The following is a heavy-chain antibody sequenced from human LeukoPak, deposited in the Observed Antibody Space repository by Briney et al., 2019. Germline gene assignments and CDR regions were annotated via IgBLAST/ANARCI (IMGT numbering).Heavy chain of an antibody. V-gene: IGHV4-34*01. CDR2: INHSGST. CDR3: ARGFEDRGVVVAATPRESDY. CDR1: GGSFSGYY. J-gene: IGHJ4*02. Sequence: SETLSLTCAVYGGSFSGYYWSWIRQPPGKGLEWIGEINHSGSTNYNPSLKSRVTIPVDTSKNQFSLKLSSVTAADTAVYYCARGFEDRGVVVAATPRESDYWGQGTLVTVSS. D-gene: IGHD2-15*01.